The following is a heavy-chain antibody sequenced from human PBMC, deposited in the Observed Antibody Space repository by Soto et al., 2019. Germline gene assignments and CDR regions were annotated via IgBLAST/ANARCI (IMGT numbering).Heavy chain of an antibody. CDR3: ARGFIAAAGTSVWFDP. D-gene: IGHD6-13*01. Sequence: SETLPLTCTVSGGSISSGGYYWSWIRQHPGKGLEWIGYIYYSGSTYYNPSLKSRVTISVDTSKNQFSLKLSSVTAADTAVYYCARGFIAAAGTSVWFDPWGQGTLVTVSS. J-gene: IGHJ5*02. V-gene: IGHV4-31*03. CDR2: IYYSGST. CDR1: GGSISSGGYY.